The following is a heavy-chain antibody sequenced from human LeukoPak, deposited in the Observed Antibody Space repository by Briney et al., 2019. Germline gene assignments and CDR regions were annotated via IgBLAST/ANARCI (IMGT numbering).Heavy chain of an antibody. CDR2: IYQSGSVSS. D-gene: IGHD3-3*01. CDR1: GGSIISSNYY. CDR3: ASTLRFLPYRRFDY. J-gene: IGHJ4*02. Sequence: PSXXLXLTCSVSGGSIISSNYYWGWIRQPPGKGLEWIGSIYQSGSVSSYYNPSLKSRVTIFGDTSKHQFFLRLSSVTAADTAVYYCASTLRFLPYRRFDYWGQGTLVTVPS. V-gene: IGHV4-39*01.